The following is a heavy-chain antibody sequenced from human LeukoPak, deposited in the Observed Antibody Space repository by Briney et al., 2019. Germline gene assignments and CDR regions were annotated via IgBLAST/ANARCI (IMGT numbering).Heavy chain of an antibody. CDR1: GYTFTGYY. Sequence: ASVKVSCKASGYTFTGYYMHWVRQAPGQGLEWIGRINPNSGGTNYAQKFQGRVTMTRDTSISTAYMELSRLRSDDTAVYYCARDITAAVSGTDYWGQGTLVTVSS. V-gene: IGHV1-2*06. D-gene: IGHD3-3*01. CDR2: INPNSGGT. CDR3: ARDITAAVSGTDY. J-gene: IGHJ4*02.